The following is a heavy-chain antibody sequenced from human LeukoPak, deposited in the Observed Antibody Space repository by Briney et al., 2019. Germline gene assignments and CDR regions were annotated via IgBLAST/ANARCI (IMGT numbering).Heavy chain of an antibody. CDR3: ASARIAAADPFDY. CDR2: ICSSSSYI. V-gene: IGHV3-21*01. J-gene: IGHJ4*02. Sequence: GGSLRLSCAASGFTFSSYSMNWVRQAPGKGLEWVSSICSSSSYIYYADSVKGRFTISRDNAKNSLYLHMNSLRAEDTAVYYCASARIAAADPFDYWGQGTLVIVSS. CDR1: GFTFSSYS. D-gene: IGHD6-13*01.